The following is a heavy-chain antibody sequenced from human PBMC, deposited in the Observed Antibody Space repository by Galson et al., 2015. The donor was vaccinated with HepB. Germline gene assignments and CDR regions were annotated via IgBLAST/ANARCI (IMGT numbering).Heavy chain of an antibody. D-gene: IGHD4-17*01. J-gene: IGHJ4*02. V-gene: IGHV3-11*06. CDR1: GFSFGDYY. CDR3: ARVADSHYGDHTHFDS. CDR2: ISSNTIYT. Sequence: SLRLSCAASGFSFGDYYMSWIRQAPGKGLEWLSYISSNTIYTNYADSVKGRFTVSRDNVRNSISLQMNRLSVEDTAIYYCARVADSHYGDHTHFDSWGQGALVTVSS.